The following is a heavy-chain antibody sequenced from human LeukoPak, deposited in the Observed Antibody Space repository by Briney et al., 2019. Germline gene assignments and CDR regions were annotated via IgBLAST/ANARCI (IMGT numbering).Heavy chain of an antibody. CDR2: INQSGTT. Sequence: SETLSLTCAVYGGSFSGYYWTWIRQPPGKGLEWIGEINQSGTTNYNPPLKSRVTISIDTSKNQFSLNLNSVTAADTAVYYCASSRIYSSGWYYYFDNWGQGTLVTVSS. CDR3: ASSRIYSSGWYYYFDN. V-gene: IGHV4-34*01. J-gene: IGHJ4*02. CDR1: GGSFSGYY. D-gene: IGHD6-19*01.